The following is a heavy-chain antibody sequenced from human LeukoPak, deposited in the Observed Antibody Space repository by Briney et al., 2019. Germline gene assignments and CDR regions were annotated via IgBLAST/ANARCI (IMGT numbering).Heavy chain of an antibody. D-gene: IGHD6-19*01. J-gene: IGHJ4*02. V-gene: IGHV3-21*06. CDR2: IDTTSEYI. CDR3: ARADRDSDWYIDDC. Sequence: GGSLRLSCAASGFTFSSYNMNWVRHSPGKGLEWVASIDTTSEYIFYTDSLKGRFTIPRDNAKSSLYLQMNNLRAEDTAVYYCARADRDSDWYIDDCWGQGTLVTVSS. CDR1: GFTFSSYN.